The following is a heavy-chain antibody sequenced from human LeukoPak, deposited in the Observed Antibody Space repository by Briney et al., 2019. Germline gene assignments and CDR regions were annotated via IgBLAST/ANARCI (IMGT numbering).Heavy chain of an antibody. CDR3: ARASNNVAAAGHTPVRWDYYYYYYMDV. CDR2: MNPNSGNT. CDR1: GYTFTSYD. D-gene: IGHD6-13*01. J-gene: IGHJ6*03. V-gene: IGHV1-8*03. Sequence: GASVKVSCKASGYTFTSYDINWVRQATGQGLEWMGWMNPNSGNTGYAQKFQGRVTITRNTSISTAYMELSSLRSEDTAVYYCARASNNVAAAGHTPVRWDYYYYYYMDVWGKGTTVTISS.